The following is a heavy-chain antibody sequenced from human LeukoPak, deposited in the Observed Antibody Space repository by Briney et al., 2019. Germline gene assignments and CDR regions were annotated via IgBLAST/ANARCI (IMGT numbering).Heavy chain of an antibody. CDR2: IYTSGST. Sequence: SETLSLTCTVSGVSISSCYWSWIRQPAGKGLEWIGRIYTSGSTNYNPSLKSRVTMSVDTSKNQFSLKLSSVTAADTAVYYCARGRGSSWYYFDYWGQGTLVTVSS. V-gene: IGHV4-4*07. CDR1: GVSISSCY. J-gene: IGHJ4*02. D-gene: IGHD6-13*01. CDR3: ARGRGSSWYYFDY.